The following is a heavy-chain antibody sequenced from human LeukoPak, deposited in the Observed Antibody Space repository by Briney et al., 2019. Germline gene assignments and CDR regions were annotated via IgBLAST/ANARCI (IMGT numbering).Heavy chain of an antibody. CDR2: IYHSGST. J-gene: IGHJ6*03. D-gene: IGHD1-26*01. CDR1: GYSISSGYY. Sequence: SETLSLTCTVSGYSISSGYYWGWIRQPPGKGLEWIGSIYHSGSTYYNPSLKSRVTISVDTSRNQFSLKLSSVTAADTAVYYCARVVGARRYMDVWGKGTTVTVSS. CDR3: ARVVGARRYMDV. V-gene: IGHV4-38-2*02.